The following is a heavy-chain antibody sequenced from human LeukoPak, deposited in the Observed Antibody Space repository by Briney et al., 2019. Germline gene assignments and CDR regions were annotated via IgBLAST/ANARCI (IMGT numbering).Heavy chain of an antibody. CDR1: GYTFTSYA. J-gene: IGHJ4*02. D-gene: IGHD4-17*01. Sequence: ASVKVSCKASGYTFTSYAMHWVRQAPGQRLEWMGWINAGNGNTKYSQKIQGRVTITRDTSASTAYMELSSLRSEDTAVYYCAREGRLGYGDYAFDYWGQGTLVTVSS. CDR2: INAGNGNT. V-gene: IGHV1-3*01. CDR3: AREGRLGYGDYAFDY.